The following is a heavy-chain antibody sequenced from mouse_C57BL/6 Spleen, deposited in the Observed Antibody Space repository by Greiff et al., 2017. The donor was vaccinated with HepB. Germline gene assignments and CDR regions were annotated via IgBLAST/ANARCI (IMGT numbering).Heavy chain of an antibody. V-gene: IGHV5-9-1*02. J-gene: IGHJ4*01. CDR2: ISSGGDYI. CDR3: TREEGLRAMDY. CDR1: GFTFSSYA. D-gene: IGHD3-1*01. Sequence: EVMLVESGEGLVKPGGSLKLSCAASGFTFSSYAMSWVRQTPEKRLEWVAYISSGGDYIYYADTVKGRFTISRANARNTLYLQMSSLKSEDTAMYYCTREEGLRAMDYWGQGTSVTVSS.